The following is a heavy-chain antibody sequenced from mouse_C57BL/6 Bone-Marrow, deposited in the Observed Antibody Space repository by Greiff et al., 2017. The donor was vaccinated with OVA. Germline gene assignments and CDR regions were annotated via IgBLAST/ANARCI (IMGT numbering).Heavy chain of an antibody. J-gene: IGHJ2*01. CDR3: ARSGDGHFDY. Sequence: DVKLVESEGGLVQPGSSMKLSCTASGFTFSDYYMAWVRQVPEKGLEWVANINYDGSSTYYLDSLKSRFIISRDNAKNILYLQMSSLKSEDTATYYCARSGDGHFDYWGQGTTLTVSS. V-gene: IGHV5-16*01. D-gene: IGHD2-3*01. CDR1: GFTFSDYY. CDR2: INYDGSST.